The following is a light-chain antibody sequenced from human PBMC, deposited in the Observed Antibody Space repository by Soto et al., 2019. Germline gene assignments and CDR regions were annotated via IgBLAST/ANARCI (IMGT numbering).Light chain of an antibody. J-gene: IGKJ1*01. CDR2: GAS. CDR1: QSVSSNY. CDR3: QQHGSSPWM. V-gene: IGKV3-20*01. Sequence: EVVLTQSPGTLSLSPGERATLSCRASQSVSSNYVAWYQQKPGQTPGLLIYGASSRATGIPDRFSGSGSGTDFTLTISRLEPEDFAVYYCQQHGSSPWMFGQGTKVEIK.